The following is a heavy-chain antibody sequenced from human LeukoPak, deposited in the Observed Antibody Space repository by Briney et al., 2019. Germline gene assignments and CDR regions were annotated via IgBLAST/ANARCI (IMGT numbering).Heavy chain of an antibody. CDR1: GFTFDDYG. D-gene: IGHD3-22*01. V-gene: IGHV3-20*04. CDR3: ARDMPDGSGYYFDY. Sequence: GGSLRLSCAASGFTFDDYGMSWVRQAPGKGLEWVSGINWNGGSTGYADSVKGRFTISRDNAKNSLYLQMNSLRAEDTTLYYCARDMPDGSGYYFDYWGQGTLVTVSS. J-gene: IGHJ4*02. CDR2: INWNGGST.